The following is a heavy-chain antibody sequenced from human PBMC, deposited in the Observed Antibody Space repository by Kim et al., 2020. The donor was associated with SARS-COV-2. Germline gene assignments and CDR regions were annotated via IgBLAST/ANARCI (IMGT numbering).Heavy chain of an antibody. CDR2: IKQDGSEK. CDR3: ARDRGEYCSGGSCYSSYAFDI. CDR1: GFTFSSYW. J-gene: IGHJ3*02. Sequence: GGSLRLSCAASGFTFSSYWMSWVRQAPGKGLEWVANIKQDGSEKYYVDSVKGRFTISRDNAKNSLYLQMNSLRAEDTAVYYCARDRGEYCSGGSCYSSYAFDIWGQGTMVTVSS. V-gene: IGHV3-7*01. D-gene: IGHD2-15*01.